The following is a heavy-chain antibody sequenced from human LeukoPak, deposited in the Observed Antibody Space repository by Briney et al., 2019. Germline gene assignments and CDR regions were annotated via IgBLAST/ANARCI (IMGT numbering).Heavy chain of an antibody. CDR1: GFTFASYH. CDR3: ARGGDTFDY. CDR2: IGAGGDT. Sequence: GGSLRLSCAASGFTFASYHMNWVGQAPGKGLDWVSTIGAGGDTYDADAVKGRFTISRDNSKDTLFLQMNSLRVEDTAVYYCARGGDTFDYWGQGTLVTVSS. V-gene: IGHV3-23*01. J-gene: IGHJ4*02. D-gene: IGHD2-21*01.